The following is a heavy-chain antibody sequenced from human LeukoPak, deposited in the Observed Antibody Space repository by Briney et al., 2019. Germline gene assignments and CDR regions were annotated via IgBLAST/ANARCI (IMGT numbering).Heavy chain of an antibody. CDR1: GGSFSGYY. CDR2: INHSGST. V-gene: IGHV4-34*01. Sequence: SETLSLTCAVYGGSFSGYYWSWIRQPPGKGLEWIGEINHSGSTNYNPSLKSRVTISVDTSKNQFSLKLSSVTAADTAVYYCARKARGITMVRGVIYYYYYMDVWGKGTTVTISS. CDR3: ARKARGITMVRGVIYYYYYMDV. J-gene: IGHJ6*03. D-gene: IGHD3-10*01.